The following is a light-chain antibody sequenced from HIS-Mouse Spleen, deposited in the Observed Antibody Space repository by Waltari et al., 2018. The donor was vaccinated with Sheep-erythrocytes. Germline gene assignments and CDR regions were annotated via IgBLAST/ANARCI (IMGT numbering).Light chain of an antibody. J-gene: IGKJ1*01. V-gene: IGKV1-5*03. Sequence: DIQMTQSPSTLSASVGDRVTITCRARQSTSSWLAWYQQKPGKAPKPLIYKASSLESGVPSRFSGSGSGTEFTLTISSLQPDDFATYYCQQYNSYSWTFGQGTKVEIK. CDR1: QSTSSW. CDR2: KAS. CDR3: QQYNSYSWT.